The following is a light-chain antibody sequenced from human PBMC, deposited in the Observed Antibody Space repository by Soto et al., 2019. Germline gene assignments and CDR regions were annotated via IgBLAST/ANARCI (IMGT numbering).Light chain of an antibody. CDR1: QSVSSSY. CDR2: GAS. CDR3: QQYGSSPTWT. J-gene: IGKJ1*01. Sequence: EIVLTQSPGTLSLSPGERATLSCRASQSVSSSYLAWYQQKPGQAPRLLIYGASSRATGIPDRISGSGSGTDFTLTISRLEPEDFAVYYCQQYGSSPTWTFGQGTKVEIK. V-gene: IGKV3-20*01.